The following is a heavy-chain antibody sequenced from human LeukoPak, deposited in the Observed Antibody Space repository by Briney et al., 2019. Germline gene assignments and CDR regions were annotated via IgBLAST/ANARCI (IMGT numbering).Heavy chain of an antibody. CDR1: GFTVSSNY. CDR2: IYSGGTT. CDR3: ARVGYINSWYSSPPFDY. J-gene: IGHJ4*02. Sequence: GGSLRLSRAVSGFTVSSNYMSWVRLAPGKGLEWVSIIYSGGTTYYADSVKGRFTITRDNSKNTVYLQMNSLRAEDTAVYFCARVGYINSWYSSPPFDYWGQGNLVTVSS. V-gene: IGHV3-66*01. D-gene: IGHD6-13*01.